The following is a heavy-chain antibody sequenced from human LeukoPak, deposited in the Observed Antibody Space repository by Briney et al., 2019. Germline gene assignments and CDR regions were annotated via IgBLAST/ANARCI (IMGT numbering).Heavy chain of an antibody. J-gene: IGHJ4*02. CDR3: AKGWEYAVI. Sequence: GGSLRLSCAVSGFTFSGDVMNWVRQAPGKGREWGSAISGSGGSTYYADSVKGRFTISRDYSKNPLSLQLNTPRAEDCAVYYCAKGWEYAVIWGERTLVTASS. D-gene: IGHD2-21*01. CDR1: GFTFSGDV. CDR2: ISGSGGST. V-gene: IGHV3-23*01.